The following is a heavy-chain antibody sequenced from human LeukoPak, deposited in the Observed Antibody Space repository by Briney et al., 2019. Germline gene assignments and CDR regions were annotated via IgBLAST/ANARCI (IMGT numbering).Heavy chain of an antibody. Sequence: GGSLRLSCAASGFTFSSYGMHWVRQAPGKGLEWVAVISYDGSNKYYADSVKGRFTISRDNSKNTLYLQMNSLRAEDTAVYYCAKVGNVDTAMLDYWGQGTLVTVSS. CDR3: AKVGNVDTAMLDY. CDR1: GFTFSSYG. D-gene: IGHD5-18*01. V-gene: IGHV3-30*18. CDR2: ISYDGSNK. J-gene: IGHJ4*02.